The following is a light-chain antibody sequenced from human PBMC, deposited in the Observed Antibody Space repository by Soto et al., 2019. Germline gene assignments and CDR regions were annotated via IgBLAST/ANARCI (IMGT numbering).Light chain of an antibody. V-gene: IGKV3-15*01. Sequence: EIVMTQSPATVSVSPGERATLSCRASERASSNLAWYQQKPGQAPRLLIYGASTRATGIPARFSGSGSGTEFTLTISSLQSEDFAVDYCQQFQKWPLTFGGGTNVEIK. CDR2: GAS. CDR1: ERASSN. J-gene: IGKJ4*02. CDR3: QQFQKWPLT.